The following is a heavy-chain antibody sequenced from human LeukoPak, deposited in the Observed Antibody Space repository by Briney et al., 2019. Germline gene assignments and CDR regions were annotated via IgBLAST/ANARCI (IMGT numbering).Heavy chain of an antibody. J-gene: IGHJ4*02. CDR1: GYTFTTYA. V-gene: IGHV1-2*02. CDR3: ARDKGYFDY. CDR2: INPNSGGT. Sequence: GASVKVSCKASGYTFTTYAMNWVRQAPGQGLEWMGWINPNSGGTNYAQKFQGRVTMTRDTSISTAYMELSRLRSDDTAVYYCARDKGYFDYWGQGTLVTVSS.